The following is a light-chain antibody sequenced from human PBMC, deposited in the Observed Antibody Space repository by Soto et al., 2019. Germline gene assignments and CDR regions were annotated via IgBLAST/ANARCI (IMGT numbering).Light chain of an antibody. CDR3: AVWDDTLH. J-gene: IGLJ2*01. CDR2: ANY. CDR1: TSNIGSNS. Sequence: QPVLTQPPSASGTPGQTVTISCSGSTSNIGSNSVSWYQHLPGTAPKLLIYANYQRPSGVPDRFSGSKSGASASLTISGLQSVDEADYYCAVWDDTLHFGGGTKVTVL. V-gene: IGLV1-44*01.